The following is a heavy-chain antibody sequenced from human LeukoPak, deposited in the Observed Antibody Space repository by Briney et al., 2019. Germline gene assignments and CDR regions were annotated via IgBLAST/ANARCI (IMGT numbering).Heavy chain of an antibody. Sequence: GGSLRLSCAASGFTFSSHWMSWVRQAPGKGLEWVAHIKQDGGEKHYVDSVKGRFTISRDNAKNSLYLQMNSLRAEDTAVYYCARDLDTYVVVIAYDTFDIWGQGTMVTVSS. D-gene: IGHD2-21*01. CDR3: ARDLDTYVVVIAYDTFDI. CDR1: GFTFSSHW. V-gene: IGHV3-7*01. J-gene: IGHJ3*02. CDR2: IKQDGGEK.